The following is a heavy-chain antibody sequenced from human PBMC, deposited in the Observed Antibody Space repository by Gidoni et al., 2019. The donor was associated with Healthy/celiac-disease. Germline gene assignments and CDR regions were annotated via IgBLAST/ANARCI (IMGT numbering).Heavy chain of an antibody. CDR3: ARSRWRTSGWFDP. D-gene: IGHD2-15*01. CDR1: GYTFTNYY. CDR2: INPSGGST. Sequence: QVQLVQSGAEVKKPGASVKVSCKASGYTFTNYYIHWVRQAPGQGPEWVGIINPSGGSTSYAQKLQGRVTMTRDTSTSTVYMDLSSLRTEDTAVYYCARSRWRTSGWFDPWGQGTLVTVSS. V-gene: IGHV1-46*04. J-gene: IGHJ5*02.